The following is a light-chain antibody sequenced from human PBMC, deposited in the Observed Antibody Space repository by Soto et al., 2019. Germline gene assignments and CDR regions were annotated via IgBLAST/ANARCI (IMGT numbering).Light chain of an antibody. J-gene: IGKJ3*01. CDR2: AAS. Sequence: DIPMTQSPSSLSASVGDSVTITCRASQSISSSLNWFQQKSGQPPKLLVYAASTLRHGVPSRFSASGSGSDFTLTINSLQPEDLATYYCQQSYNAPFNFGPGTKVDIK. V-gene: IGKV1-39*01. CDR1: QSISSS. CDR3: QQSYNAPFN.